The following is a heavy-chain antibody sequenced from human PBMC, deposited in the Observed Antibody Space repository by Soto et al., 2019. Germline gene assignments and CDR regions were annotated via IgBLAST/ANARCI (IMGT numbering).Heavy chain of an antibody. CDR1: GGTVTSGSYY. CDR2: VYSSGST. CDR3: ARVPSPFDFYYAMDV. V-gene: IGHV4-61*01. D-gene: IGHD3-16*01. J-gene: IGHJ6*02. Sequence: PSETLSLTCNVSGGTVTSGSYYWSWIRQPPGKGLEWIGFVYSSGSTKYNPSLKSQVTISVDTSKNQFSLRLNSVTAADTAVYFCARVPSPFDFYYAMDVWGQGTTVTVSS.